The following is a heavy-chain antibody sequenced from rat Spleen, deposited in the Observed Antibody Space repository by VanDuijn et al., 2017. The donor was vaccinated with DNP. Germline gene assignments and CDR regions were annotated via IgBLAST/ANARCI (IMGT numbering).Heavy chain of an antibody. Sequence: EVQLVESGGGLVQPGRSLKLSCVASGFTFNNYWMTWIRQAPGKGLEWVASITNTGGSTYYPDSVKGRFTISRDNAKSTLYLQMNSLRSEDTATYYCTRGGSGGYSSYVMDAWGQGASVTVSS. CDR2: ITNTGGST. J-gene: IGHJ4*01. CDR3: TRGGSGGYSSYVMDA. CDR1: GFTFNNYW. V-gene: IGHV5-31*01. D-gene: IGHD1-11*01.